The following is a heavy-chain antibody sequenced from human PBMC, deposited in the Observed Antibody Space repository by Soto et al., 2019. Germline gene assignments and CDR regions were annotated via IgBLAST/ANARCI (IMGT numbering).Heavy chain of an antibody. CDR1: GGSISRYY. CDR3: AREDYDILTGAEGNSYGMDV. Sequence: PSETLSLTCTVSGGSISRYYWSWIRQPPGKGLEWIGYIYYSGRTNYNPSLKSRVTISVDTSKNQFSLKLTSVTAADTAVYYFAREDYDILTGAEGNSYGMDVWGQGTTVTVSS. CDR2: IYYSGRT. J-gene: IGHJ6*02. D-gene: IGHD3-9*01. V-gene: IGHV4-59*01.